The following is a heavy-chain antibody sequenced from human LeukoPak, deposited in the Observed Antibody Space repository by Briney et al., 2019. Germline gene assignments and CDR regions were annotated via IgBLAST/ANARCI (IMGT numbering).Heavy chain of an antibody. CDR1: GYTFTSYG. V-gene: IGHV1-18*01. CDR2: ISAYTGNT. J-gene: IGHJ4*02. CDR3: ARSHNGEYFDY. D-gene: IGHD4-17*01. Sequence: ASVKVSCKASGYTFTSYGISWLRQAPGQGLEWMGRISAYTGNTNYAQKLQGRVTMPTDTSTSTAYMELRSLRSDDRAVYYCARSHNGEYFDYWGQGTLVTVSS.